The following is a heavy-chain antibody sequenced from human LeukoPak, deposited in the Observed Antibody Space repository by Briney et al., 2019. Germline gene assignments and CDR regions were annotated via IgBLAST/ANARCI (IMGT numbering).Heavy chain of an antibody. Sequence: GGSLRLACAASGFTFSSYAMSWVRQAPGKVLEWVSSISGSGGSTYYADSVKGRFTISRDNSKNTLYLQMNSLRAEDTAVYYCAKDARSSFDYWGQGTLVTVSS. D-gene: IGHD3-10*01. CDR2: ISGSGGST. V-gene: IGHV3-23*01. CDR1: GFTFSSYA. CDR3: AKDARSSFDY. J-gene: IGHJ4*02.